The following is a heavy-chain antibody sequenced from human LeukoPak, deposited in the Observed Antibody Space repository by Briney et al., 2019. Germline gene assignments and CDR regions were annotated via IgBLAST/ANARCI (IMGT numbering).Heavy chain of an antibody. CDR2: TVGGGSPNT. D-gene: IGHD2-15*01. J-gene: IGHJ4*02. V-gene: IGHV3-23*01. CDR1: EFYFANYA. Sequence: GGSLRLSCGASEFYFANYAMSWVRQAPGKGLEWVSATVGGGSPNTYHADSVKGRFTISRDNSKNTLFLQMNSLRAEDTAIYYCTKAPIVSCSGAFCYPFDSWGQGTLVTVSS. CDR3: TKAPIVSCSGAFCYPFDS.